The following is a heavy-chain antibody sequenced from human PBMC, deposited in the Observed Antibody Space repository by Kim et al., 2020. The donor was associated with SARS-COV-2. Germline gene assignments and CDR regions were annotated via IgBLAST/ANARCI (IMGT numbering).Heavy chain of an antibody. CDR2: IYYSGNT. D-gene: IGHD6-13*01. J-gene: IGHJ3*02. CDR1: GYSITSSHW. V-gene: IGHV4-28*01. Sequence: SETLSLTCAVSGYSITSSHWWGWIRQPPGKGLEWIGYIYYSGNTYYNPSLKSRVTMSVDTSKNQFSLKVNSVTAVDTAVYYCARIRGAAAGDAFDIWGQG. CDR3: ARIRGAAAGDAFDI.